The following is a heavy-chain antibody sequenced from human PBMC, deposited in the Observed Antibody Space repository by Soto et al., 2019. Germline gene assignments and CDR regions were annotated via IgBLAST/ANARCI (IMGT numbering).Heavy chain of an antibody. CDR1: GFTFSTYG. J-gene: IGHJ4*02. CDR2: ITYVGSHE. CDR3: AKGYYYDNSGQSYFDY. Sequence: TGGSLRLSCAASGFTFSTYGMHWVRQAPGKGLEWVAVITYVGSHEFYADSVKGRFTISRDNSKNSVYLQMHSLRAEDTAVYYCAKGYYYDNSGQSYFDYWGQGTLVTVSS. V-gene: IGHV3-30*18. D-gene: IGHD3-22*01.